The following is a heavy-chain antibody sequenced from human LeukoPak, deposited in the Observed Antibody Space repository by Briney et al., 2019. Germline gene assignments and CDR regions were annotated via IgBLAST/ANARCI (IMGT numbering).Heavy chain of an antibody. D-gene: IGHD5-24*01. CDR3: ARDGKGWLQSRRVIDY. Sequence: SETLSLTCTVSGYSISSGYYWGWIRQPPGKGLEWIGSIYHSGSTYYNPSLKSRVTISVDTSKNQFSLKLSSVTAADTAVYYCARDGKGWLQSRRVIDYWGQGTLVTVSS. CDR2: IYHSGST. V-gene: IGHV4-38-2*02. CDR1: GYSISSGYY. J-gene: IGHJ4*02.